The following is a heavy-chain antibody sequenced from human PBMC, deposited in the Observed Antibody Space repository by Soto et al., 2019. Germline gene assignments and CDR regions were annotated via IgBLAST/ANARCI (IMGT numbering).Heavy chain of an antibody. CDR2: ISALNGNT. V-gene: IGHV1-18*01. J-gene: IGHJ3*02. D-gene: IGHD3-10*01. CDR3: ARVYGSGSYIAFDI. Sequence: QVQLVQSGAEVKKPGASVKVSCKASGYTFTHYGISWVRQAPGQGLAWMGWISALNGNTKYVDNFQDRVTMTSDTSTNTSYLEVRSLRSDDTAMYYCARVYGSGSYIAFDIWGQGTMVTASS. CDR1: GYTFTHYG.